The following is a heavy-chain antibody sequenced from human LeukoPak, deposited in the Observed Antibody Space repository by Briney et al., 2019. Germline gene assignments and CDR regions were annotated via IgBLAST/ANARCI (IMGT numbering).Heavy chain of an antibody. Sequence: GSLRLSCAASGFTFSSYEMNWVRQPPGKGLEWIGSIYYSGSTYYNPSLKSRVTISVDTSKNQFSLKLSSVTAADTAVYYCARRGITMVRGVITPFDYWGQGTLVTVSS. CDR2: IYYSGST. CDR3: ARRGITMVRGVITPFDY. D-gene: IGHD3-10*01. CDR1: GFTFSSYE. J-gene: IGHJ4*02. V-gene: IGHV4-39*01.